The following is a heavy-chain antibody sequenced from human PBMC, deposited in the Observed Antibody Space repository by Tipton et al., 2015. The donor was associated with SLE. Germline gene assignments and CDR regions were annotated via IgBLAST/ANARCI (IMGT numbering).Heavy chain of an antibody. CDR2: IFYSGIT. CDR3: AREEDSGGGILDY. J-gene: IGHJ4*02. Sequence: PGLVKPSETLFLTCTVSGGSISSYYCSWIRQSPGKGLEWIGNIFYSGITNDNPSLKSRITISVDSSKNQFSLRLNSVTAADTAEYYCAREEDSGGGILDYWGQGILVTVSS. CDR1: GGSISSYY. V-gene: IGHV4-59*01. D-gene: IGHD2-15*01.